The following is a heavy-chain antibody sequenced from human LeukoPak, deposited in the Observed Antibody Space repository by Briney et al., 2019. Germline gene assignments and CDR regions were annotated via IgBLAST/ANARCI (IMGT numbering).Heavy chain of an antibody. CDR1: GGTFSSYA. V-gene: IGHV1-69*13. Sequence: SVKVSCKASGGTFSSYAISWVRQAPGQGLEWMGGIIPIFGTANYAQKFQGRVTITADESTSTASMELSSLRSEDTAVYYCARDRSGYLRGSFDYWGQGTLVTVSS. D-gene: IGHD5-12*01. J-gene: IGHJ4*02. CDR2: IIPIFGTA. CDR3: ARDRSGYLRGSFDY.